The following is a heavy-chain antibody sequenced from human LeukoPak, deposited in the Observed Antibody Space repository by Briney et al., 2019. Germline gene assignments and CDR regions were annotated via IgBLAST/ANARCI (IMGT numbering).Heavy chain of an antibody. CDR1: GFTFASYS. D-gene: IGHD1-1*01. J-gene: IGHJ4*02. CDR2: ISGDSTYI. CDR3: ARVSGRLERQSDLDY. Sequence: GGSLRLSCAASGFTFASYSMNWVRQAPGKGLEWVSSISGDSTYIYNAGSVKGRFTISRDNAQASLYLQMISLRADDTAVYYCARVSGRLERQSDLDYWGQGTLVIASS. V-gene: IGHV3-21*01.